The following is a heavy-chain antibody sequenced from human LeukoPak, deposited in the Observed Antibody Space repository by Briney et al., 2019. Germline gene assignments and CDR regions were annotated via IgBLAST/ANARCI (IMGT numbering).Heavy chain of an antibody. CDR3: AREVGSSGWYTNFDY. V-gene: IGHV1-18*01. CDR1: GYTFTSYG. J-gene: IGHJ4*02. Sequence: ASVKVSCKASGYTFTSYGISWVRQAPGQGLEWMGWISAYNGNTNYAQKLQGRVTMTTDTSTSTAYMELSRLRSDDTAVYYCAREVGSSGWYTNFDYWGQGTLVTVSS. D-gene: IGHD6-19*01. CDR2: ISAYNGNT.